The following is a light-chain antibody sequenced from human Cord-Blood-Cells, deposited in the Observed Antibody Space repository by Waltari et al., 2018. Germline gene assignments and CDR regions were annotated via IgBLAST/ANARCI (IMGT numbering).Light chain of an antibody. CDR3: QQYNSYSKT. Sequence: DIQMTQSPSTLSASVGDRVTITCRASQSISSWLAWYQQKPGKAPKLLIYDAASLESGVPSRFSGSGSETEFTRTISSLQPDDFSTYDCQQYNSYSKTFGPGTKVDIK. CDR1: QSISSW. V-gene: IGKV1-5*01. CDR2: DAA. J-gene: IGKJ3*01.